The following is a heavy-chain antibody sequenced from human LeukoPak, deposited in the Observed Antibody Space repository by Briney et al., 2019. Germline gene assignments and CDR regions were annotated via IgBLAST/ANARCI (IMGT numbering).Heavy chain of an antibody. CDR3: ARGVYGFRFDY. CDR1: GGSISSYY. Sequence: PSETLSLTCTVSGGSISSYYWSWIRQPPGKGLEWIGYIYYSGSTNYNPSLKSRVTISVDTSKNQFSLKLSSVTAADTAVYYCARGVYGFRFDYWGQGTLVTVSS. V-gene: IGHV4-59*12. J-gene: IGHJ4*02. D-gene: IGHD3-10*01. CDR2: IYYSGST.